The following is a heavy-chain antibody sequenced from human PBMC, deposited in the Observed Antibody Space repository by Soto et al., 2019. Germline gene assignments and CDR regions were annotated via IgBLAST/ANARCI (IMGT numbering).Heavy chain of an antibody. D-gene: IGHD5-12*01. J-gene: IGHJ6*02. CDR1: GFTFSSYA. V-gene: IGHV3-30-3*01. Sequence: GGSLRLSCAASGFTFSSYAMHWVRQAPGKGLEWVAVISYDGSNKYYADSVKGRFTISRDNSKNTLYLQMNSLRAEDTAVYYCAREVGVAPYYGMDVWGQGTTVTASS. CDR3: AREVGVAPYYGMDV. CDR2: ISYDGSNK.